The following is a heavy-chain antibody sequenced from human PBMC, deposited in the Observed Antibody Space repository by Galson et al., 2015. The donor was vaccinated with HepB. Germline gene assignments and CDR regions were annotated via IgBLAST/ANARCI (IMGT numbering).Heavy chain of an antibody. Sequence: CAISGDSVSSNSAAWNWIRQSPSRGLEWLGRKYYRSKWYNDYAVSVKSRITINPDTSKNQFSLQLNSVTPEDTAVYYCAREAPPKSGVSEESPTRYSSGDNFDYWGQGTLVTVSS. CDR2: KYYRSKWYN. CDR1: GDSVSSNSAA. V-gene: IGHV6-1*01. J-gene: IGHJ4*02. D-gene: IGHD6-19*01. CDR3: AREAPPKSGVSEESPTRYSSGDNFDY.